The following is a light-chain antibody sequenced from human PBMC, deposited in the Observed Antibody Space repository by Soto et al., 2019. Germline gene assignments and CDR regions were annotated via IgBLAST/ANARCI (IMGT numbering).Light chain of an antibody. V-gene: IGKV1-39*01. CDR3: QQRSDWGIT. J-gene: IGKJ5*01. Sequence: DIHMTQSPSSLSASVGDRVTITCRASQSISTYLSWYQQKPGKAPKLLIFAASSLQSEVPSRFSGSRSGTDFTLTISGLQPEDFAVYYCQQRSDWGITFAQGTRLEIK. CDR2: AAS. CDR1: QSISTY.